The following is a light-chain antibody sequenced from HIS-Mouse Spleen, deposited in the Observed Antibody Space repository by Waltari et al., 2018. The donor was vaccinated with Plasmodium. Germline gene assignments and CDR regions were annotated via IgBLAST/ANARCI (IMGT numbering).Light chain of an antibody. CDR3: QQYNSYSWT. J-gene: IGKJ1*01. CDR2: KAS. Sequence: DIQMTQSPSTLSASVGDRVTITCRASQSISSRLAWYQQQPGKSPKLLIYKASSLESGVPSRFSGSGSGTEFTLTISSLQPDDFATYYCQQYNSYSWTFGQGNKVEIK. V-gene: IGKV1-5*03. CDR1: QSISSR.